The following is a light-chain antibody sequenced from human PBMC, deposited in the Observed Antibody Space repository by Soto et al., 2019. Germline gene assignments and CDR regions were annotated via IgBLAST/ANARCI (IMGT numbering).Light chain of an antibody. V-gene: IGLV2-14*03. Sequence: VLAQPASVSGSPGQSITISCTGTSSDIGGYNFVSWYQHHPGKAPRLMIFGVSDRLSGVSDRFSGSKSGNTASLTISGLQAEDEADYYCSSYISSSTPYVFGTGTKVTVL. CDR2: GVS. CDR3: SSYISSSTPYV. CDR1: SSDIGGYNF. J-gene: IGLJ1*01.